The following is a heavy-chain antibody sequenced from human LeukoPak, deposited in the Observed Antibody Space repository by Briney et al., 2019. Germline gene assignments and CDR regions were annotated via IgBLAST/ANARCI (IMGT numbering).Heavy chain of an antibody. D-gene: IGHD6-13*01. Sequence: ASVKVSCKASGYTFTSYAMHWVRQAPGQRLEWMGWINAGNGNTKYSQKFHDRVTITRDTSASTAYMELSSLKSEDTAVYYCARDQSSSSWFRFDYWGQGTLLTVSS. J-gene: IGHJ4*02. V-gene: IGHV1-3*01. CDR3: ARDQSSSSWFRFDY. CDR2: INAGNGNT. CDR1: GYTFTSYA.